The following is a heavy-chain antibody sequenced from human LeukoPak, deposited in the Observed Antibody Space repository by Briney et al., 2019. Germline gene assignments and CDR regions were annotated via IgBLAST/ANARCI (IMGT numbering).Heavy chain of an antibody. CDR1: GGSFSGYY. Sequence: SETLSLTCAVYGGSFSGYYWSWIRQPPGKGLEWIGEINHSGSTNYNPSLKSRVTILVDTSKNQFSLKLSSVTAADTAVYYCARRSRHYDFFDYWGQGTLVTVSS. J-gene: IGHJ4*02. CDR2: INHSGST. D-gene: IGHD3-3*01. V-gene: IGHV4-34*01. CDR3: ARRSRHYDFFDY.